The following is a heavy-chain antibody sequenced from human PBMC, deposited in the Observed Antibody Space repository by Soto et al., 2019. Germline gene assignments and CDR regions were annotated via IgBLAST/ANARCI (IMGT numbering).Heavy chain of an antibody. D-gene: IGHD5-18*01. CDR2: ISYDGRRT. CDR3: ARVATAMVYDY. CDR1: GFNLNSYA. Sequence: QVQLVESGGGVVQPGRSLTLSCAGSGFNLNSYAMHWVRQAPGKGLEWVAVISYDGRRTYYADSVKGRFTISRDTSKNTLSLQMNNLRAEDTAVYYCARVATAMVYDYWGQGTLVTVTS. V-gene: IGHV3-30*04. J-gene: IGHJ4*02.